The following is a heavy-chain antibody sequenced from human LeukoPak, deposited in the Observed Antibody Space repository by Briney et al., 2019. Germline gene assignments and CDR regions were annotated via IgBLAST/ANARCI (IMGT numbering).Heavy chain of an antibody. V-gene: IGHV3-7*03. CDR3: ARVTQWLFDY. D-gene: IGHD6-19*01. CDR1: GFTFSSHW. J-gene: IGHJ4*02. CDR2: IKEDGSEI. Sequence: GGSLRLSCAASGFTFSSHWMSWVRQAPGKGLEWVANIKEDGSEIYYVDSVKGRFTISRDNSKNTLYLQMNSLRAEDTAVYYCARVTQWLFDYWGQGTLVIVSS.